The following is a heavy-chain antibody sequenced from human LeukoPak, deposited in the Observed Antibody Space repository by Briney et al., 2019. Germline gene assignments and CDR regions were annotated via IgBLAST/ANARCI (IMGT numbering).Heavy chain of an antibody. CDR3: ARGKKYQLLMTFDY. CDR2: IKQDGSEK. V-gene: IGHV3-7*03. Sequence: GGSLRLSCAASGFTFSSYWMSWVRQAPGKGLEWVANIKQDGSEKYYVDSVKGRFTISRDNAKNSLYLQMNSLRAEDTAVYYCARGKKYQLLMTFDYWGQGTRVTVSS. J-gene: IGHJ4*02. CDR1: GFTFSSYW. D-gene: IGHD2-2*01.